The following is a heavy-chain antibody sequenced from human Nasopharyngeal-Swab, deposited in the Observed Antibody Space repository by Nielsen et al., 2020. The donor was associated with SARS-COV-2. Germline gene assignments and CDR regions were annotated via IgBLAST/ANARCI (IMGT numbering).Heavy chain of an antibody. CDR2: IYYSGST. D-gene: IGHD3-10*01. CDR1: GGSISSGGYY. J-gene: IGHJ4*02. V-gene: IGHV4-61*08. CDR3: ARAGKGAYYYGSGSYYNGGVFDY. Sequence: SETLSLTCTVSGGSISSGGYYWSWIRQHPGKGLEWIGYIYYSGSTNYNPSLKSRVTISVDTSKNQFSLKLSSVTAAGTAVYYCARAGKGAYYYGSGSYYNGGVFDYWGQGTLVTVSS.